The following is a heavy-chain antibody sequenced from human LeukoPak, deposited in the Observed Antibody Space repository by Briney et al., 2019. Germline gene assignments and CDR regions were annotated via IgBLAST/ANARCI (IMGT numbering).Heavy chain of an antibody. CDR1: GFXVDGNY. V-gene: IGHV3-53*01. J-gene: IGHJ4*02. Sequence: GGSLRLSCEVSGFXVDGNYMTWVRQVPGRGLEWVALIFSGDSTDYPDSVKGRFTISRDKSKNTLHLQMDSLRPEDTAMYYCALTYYFDRRGYSYFDYWGQGALVTVSS. D-gene: IGHD3-22*01. CDR2: IFSGDST. CDR3: ALTYYFDRRGYSYFDY.